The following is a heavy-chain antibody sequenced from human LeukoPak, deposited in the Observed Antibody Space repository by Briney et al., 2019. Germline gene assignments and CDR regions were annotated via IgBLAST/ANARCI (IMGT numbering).Heavy chain of an antibody. CDR3: ARVGPDILAPVFELYFDY. J-gene: IGHJ4*02. V-gene: IGHV3-21*01. Sequence: GRSLRLSCAASGFTFSSYSMNWVRQAPGKGLEWVSSISSSISYIYYADSVKGRFTISRDNAKNSLYLQMNSLRAEDTAVYYCARVGPDILAPVFELYFDYWGQGTLVTVSS. D-gene: IGHD3-9*01. CDR2: ISSSISYI. CDR1: GFTFSSYS.